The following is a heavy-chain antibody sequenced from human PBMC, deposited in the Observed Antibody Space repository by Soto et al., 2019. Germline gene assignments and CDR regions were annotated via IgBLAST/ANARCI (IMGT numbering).Heavy chain of an antibody. J-gene: IGHJ4*02. V-gene: IGHV4-30-2*01. CDR3: ARGGGYDPFDY. Sequence: QSRLTLSIDRSKNQFSLKLASMTAADTAVYYCARGGGYDPFDYWGQGTLVTVSS. D-gene: IGHD5-12*01.